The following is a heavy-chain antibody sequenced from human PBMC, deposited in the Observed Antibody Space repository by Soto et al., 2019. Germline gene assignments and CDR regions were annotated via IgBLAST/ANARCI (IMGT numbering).Heavy chain of an antibody. CDR1: ALPLIPYA. J-gene: IGHJ6*03. V-gene: IGHV3-23*01. CDR2: SNDVGTT. CDR3: SRRAYGTRCPNVYRDA. D-gene: IGHD2-2*01. Sequence: SIRLSCPSCALPLIPYAMSCIRQTPGKGLEWVSSSNDVGTTFYAGSVQGRFSISRDNYKNTLFLQLNDLSAEHTPVYSCSRRAYGTRCPNVYRDACRKGTTVTV.